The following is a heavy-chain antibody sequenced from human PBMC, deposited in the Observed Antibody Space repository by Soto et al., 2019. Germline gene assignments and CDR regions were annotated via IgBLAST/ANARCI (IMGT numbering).Heavy chain of an antibody. Sequence: SETLSLTCTVSGGSISSGGYYWSWIRQHPGKGLEWIGYIYYSGSTYYNPSLKSRVTISVDTSKNQFSLKLSSVTAADTAMYYCATPVTRLIAFDLWGQGTMVTVSS. D-gene: IGHD4-17*01. J-gene: IGHJ3*01. CDR3: ATPVTRLIAFDL. CDR2: IYYSGST. CDR1: GGSISSGGYY. V-gene: IGHV4-31*03.